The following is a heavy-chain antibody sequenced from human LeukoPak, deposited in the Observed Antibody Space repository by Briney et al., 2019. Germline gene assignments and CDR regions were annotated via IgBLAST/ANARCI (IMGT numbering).Heavy chain of an antibody. D-gene: IGHD4-23*01. CDR3: ARRRNYGGNSGGLDY. Sequence: SETLSLTCTVSGGSISSYYWSWIRQPPGKGLEWIGYISYIGSTNYNPSLKGRLSISVDTSKNQFSLKLSSVTAADTAVYYCARRRNYGGNSGGLDYWGQGTLVTVSS. V-gene: IGHV4-59*08. CDR1: GGSISSYY. J-gene: IGHJ4*02. CDR2: ISYIGST.